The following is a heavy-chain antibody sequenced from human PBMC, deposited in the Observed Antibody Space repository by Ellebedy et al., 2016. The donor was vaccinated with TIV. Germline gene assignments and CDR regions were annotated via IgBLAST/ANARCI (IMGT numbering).Heavy chain of an antibody. Sequence: GESLKISCAASGITVSNNYMRWVRQAPGKGLEWVSLIYSRGATYYADSVKGRFTISRDNSNNTLYLQMNNLRAEDTAVYFCARDPPSASTRTWAWGQGALVTVSS. D-gene: IGHD1-14*01. J-gene: IGHJ4*02. V-gene: IGHV3-66*01. CDR2: IYSRGAT. CDR3: ARDPPSASTRTWA. CDR1: GITVSNNY.